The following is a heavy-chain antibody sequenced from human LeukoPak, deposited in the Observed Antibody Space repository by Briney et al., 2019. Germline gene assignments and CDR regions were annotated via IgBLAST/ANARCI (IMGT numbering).Heavy chain of an antibody. J-gene: IGHJ4*02. D-gene: IGHD3-16*01. CDR1: GFTFSIYG. CDR2: IRSDGTKT. CDR3: ARDQGGVGY. V-gene: IGHV3-30*02. Sequence: GGSVRLSCAASGFTFSIYGMHWVRQAPGKGLKWVTFIRSDGTKTHYADSVKGRFTISRDNAKNSLYLQMNSLRAEDTAVYYCARDQGGVGYWGQGTLVTVSS.